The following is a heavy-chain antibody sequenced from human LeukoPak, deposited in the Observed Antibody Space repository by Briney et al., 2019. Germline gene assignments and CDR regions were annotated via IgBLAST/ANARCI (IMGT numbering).Heavy chain of an antibody. Sequence: ASVKVSCKASGYTFTGYYMHWVRQAPGQGLEWMGWINPNSGGTNYAQQFQGRVTMTMDTSISTAYMELSRLRSDDTAVYYCAREANLVVVIPAGFDPWGQGTLVTVSS. D-gene: IGHD3-22*01. J-gene: IGHJ5*02. V-gene: IGHV1-2*02. CDR1: GYTFTGYY. CDR2: INPNSGGT. CDR3: AREANLVVVIPAGFDP.